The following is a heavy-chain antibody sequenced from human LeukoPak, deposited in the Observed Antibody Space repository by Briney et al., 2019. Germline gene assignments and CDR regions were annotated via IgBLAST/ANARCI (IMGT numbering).Heavy chain of an antibody. CDR2: ISSSSSTI. V-gene: IGHV3-48*01. CDR1: GFTFSSHS. CDR3: AKVRAPSGWFNSDY. J-gene: IGHJ4*02. D-gene: IGHD6-19*01. Sequence: GGSLRLSCAASGFTFSSHSMNWVRQAPGKGLEWVSYISSSSSTIYYADSVKGRFTISRDNAKNSLYLQMNSLRVEDTAAYYCAKVRAPSGWFNSDYWGQGTLVTVSS.